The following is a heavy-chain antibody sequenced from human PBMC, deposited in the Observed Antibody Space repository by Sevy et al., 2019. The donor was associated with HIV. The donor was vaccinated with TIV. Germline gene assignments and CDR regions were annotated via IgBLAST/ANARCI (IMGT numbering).Heavy chain of an antibody. D-gene: IGHD3-16*01. Sequence: GGSLRLSCVASGFRFSDEPMNWVRQAPGKGLEWISNIRSDSSVMSYAYTVRGRFTVSRDNARNSLSLQLNSLRDEDTALYYCVRDTQFGFDYWGQGTLVTVSS. CDR1: GFRFSDEP. V-gene: IGHV3-48*02. J-gene: IGHJ4*02. CDR2: IRSDSSVM. CDR3: VRDTQFGFDY.